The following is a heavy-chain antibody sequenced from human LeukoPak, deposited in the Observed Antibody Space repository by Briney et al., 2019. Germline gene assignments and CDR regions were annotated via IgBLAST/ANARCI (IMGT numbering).Heavy chain of an antibody. J-gene: IGHJ6*02. D-gene: IGHD3-3*01. V-gene: IGHV3-21*01. CDR2: ICSSSTYI. Sequence: GGSLRLSCAASGFTFSSYSMNWVRQAPGKGLEWVSFICSSSTYIYYADSVKGRFTISRDNAKNSLYLQMNSLRAEDTAVYYCVRAPEYYDFWSGYYPSYYYYGMDVWGQGTTVTVSS. CDR1: GFTFSSYS. CDR3: VRAPEYYDFWSGYYPSYYYYGMDV.